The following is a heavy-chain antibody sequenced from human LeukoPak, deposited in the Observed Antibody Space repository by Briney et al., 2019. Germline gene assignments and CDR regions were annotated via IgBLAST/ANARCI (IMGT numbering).Heavy chain of an antibody. J-gene: IGHJ4*02. D-gene: IGHD3-22*01. CDR3: ARVKTLIVVVSLFDY. Sequence: GASVKVSCKASGYTFTGYYMHWVRQAPGQGLEWMGWINPNSGGTNYAQKFQGRVTMTRDTSISTAFMDLSRLRSDDTAVYYCARVKTLIVVVSLFDYWGQGTLVTVSS. CDR2: INPNSGGT. V-gene: IGHV1-2*02. CDR1: GYTFTGYY.